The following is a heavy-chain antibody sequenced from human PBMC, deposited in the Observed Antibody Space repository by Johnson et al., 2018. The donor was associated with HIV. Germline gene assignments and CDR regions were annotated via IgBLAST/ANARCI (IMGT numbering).Heavy chain of an antibody. CDR3: ARGSSCYRNAFDI. CDR1: GFTVTTKY. V-gene: IGHV3-20*04. J-gene: IGHJ3*02. D-gene: IGHD6-13*01. CDR2: INWNGGST. Sequence: VQLVESGGDVVQPGGSLRLSCAASGFTVTTKYMSWVRQAPGKGLEWVSGINWNGGSTGYADSVKGRFTLSRDNAKNSLYLQMNSLRAEDTAVYYCARGSSCYRNAFDIWGQGTMVTVSS.